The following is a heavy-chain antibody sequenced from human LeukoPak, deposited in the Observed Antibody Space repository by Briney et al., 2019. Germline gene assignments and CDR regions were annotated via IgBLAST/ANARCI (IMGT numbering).Heavy chain of an antibody. J-gene: IGHJ4*02. Sequence: GGSLRLSCAASGFTFSSYSMNWVRQAPGKGLEWVSSISSSSSYIYYADSVKGRFTISRDNAKNSLYLQMNSLRAEDTAVYYCARAFYDSSGMPDYWGQGTLVTVSS. CDR2: ISSSSSYI. CDR1: GFTFSSYS. V-gene: IGHV3-21*01. D-gene: IGHD3-22*01. CDR3: ARAFYDSSGMPDY.